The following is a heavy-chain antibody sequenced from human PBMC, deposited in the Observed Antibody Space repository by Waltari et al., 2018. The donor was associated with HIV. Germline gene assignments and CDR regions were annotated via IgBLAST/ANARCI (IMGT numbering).Heavy chain of an antibody. CDR2: GYASGSN. Sequence: QVQLQESGPGLVKPSETLSLVCTVSGDSVTSERYYWSWMRQSPGKGLEWIGYGYASGSNKYKPSLKGRAAIAADTSKNQFSLTLLSVTAADTAVYFCARGGTSTWHLSVGGNWFDPWGPGTQVTVSS. J-gene: IGHJ5*02. D-gene: IGHD2-2*01. CDR1: GDSVTSERYY. V-gene: IGHV4-61*01. CDR3: ARGGTSTWHLSVGGNWFDP.